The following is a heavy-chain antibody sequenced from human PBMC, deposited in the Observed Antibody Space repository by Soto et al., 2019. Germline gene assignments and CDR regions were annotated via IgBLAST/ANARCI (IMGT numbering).Heavy chain of an antibody. Sequence: ASVKVSCKVSGYTLTELSMHWVRQAPGKGLEWMGGFDPEDGETIYAQKFQGRVTMTEDTSTDTAYMELSSLRSDDTAVYFCARDFSPAGYFETSGYPYWGQGTLVTVSS. CDR2: FDPEDGET. V-gene: IGHV1-24*01. D-gene: IGHD3-22*01. CDR1: GYTLTELS. CDR3: ARDFSPAGYFETSGYPY. J-gene: IGHJ4*02.